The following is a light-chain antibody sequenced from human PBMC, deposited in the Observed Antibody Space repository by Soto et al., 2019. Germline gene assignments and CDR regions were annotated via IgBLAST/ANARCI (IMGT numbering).Light chain of an antibody. Sequence: EIVLTQSPGTLSLSPGERATLSCRASQSVNSNYLAWYQQKPGQVPRPLIYGASIRAAGVPDRLSGSGSVTDFTLTISRLEPEYYAVYYCQQYGTSPHTFGQGTKLEIK. J-gene: IGKJ2*01. CDR3: QQYGTSPHT. V-gene: IGKV3-20*01. CDR2: GAS. CDR1: QSVNSNY.